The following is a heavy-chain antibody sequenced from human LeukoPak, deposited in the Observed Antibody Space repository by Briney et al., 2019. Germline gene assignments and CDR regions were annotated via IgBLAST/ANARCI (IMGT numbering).Heavy chain of an antibody. CDR3: ASHEGSNLYAGVYFQH. V-gene: IGHV3-7*01. CDR1: GFAVRNNH. D-gene: IGHD6-13*01. Sequence: GGSLKLSCEVFGFAVRNNHMTWVREAPGKGLEWVANIKQDGSEKYYVDSVKGRFTISRDNAKNSLFLQMNSLRVEDTAVYYCASHEGSNLYAGVYFQHWGQGTLVTVSS. CDR2: IKQDGSEK. J-gene: IGHJ1*01.